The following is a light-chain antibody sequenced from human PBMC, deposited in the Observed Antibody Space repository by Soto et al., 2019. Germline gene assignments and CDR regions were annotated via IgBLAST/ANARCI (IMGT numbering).Light chain of an antibody. CDR2: AAS. J-gene: IGKJ1*01. V-gene: IGKV1-39*01. CDR1: QSISSY. Sequence: DIQMTQSPSSLSASVGDSVTITCRASQSISSYLNWYQQKPGKAPKLLIYAASSLQSGVPSRFSGSVSGTDFTLTISSLQPEDFATYYCQQSYSTLWTFGQGTKVEIK. CDR3: QQSYSTLWT.